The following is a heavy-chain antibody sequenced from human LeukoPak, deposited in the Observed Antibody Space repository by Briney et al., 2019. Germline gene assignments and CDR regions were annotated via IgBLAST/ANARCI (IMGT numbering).Heavy chain of an antibody. CDR1: GFTFSSYS. J-gene: IGHJ4*02. V-gene: IGHV3-21*01. CDR2: ISSSSSYI. Sequence: GGSLRLSCAASGFTFSSYSMNWGRQAPGKGLEWVSSISSSSSYIYYADSVKGRFTISRDNAKNSLYLQMNSLRDEDTAVYYCAREYYYDSSGLDYWGQGTLVTVSS. D-gene: IGHD3-22*01. CDR3: AREYYYDSSGLDY.